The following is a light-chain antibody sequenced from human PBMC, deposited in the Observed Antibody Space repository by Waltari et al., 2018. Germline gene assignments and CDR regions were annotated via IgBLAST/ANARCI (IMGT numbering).Light chain of an antibody. Sequence: EVVMTQSPGIASASPGERATLSCRASQSVSRNVAWYQQKPGQAPRLLIYGASTRAAGIPARFSGSGSGTEFTLTISSLQSEDFAVYYCQQYNNWLPYTFGQGAKLEIK. CDR1: QSVSRN. CDR2: GAS. V-gene: IGKV3-15*01. CDR3: QQYNNWLPYT. J-gene: IGKJ2*01.